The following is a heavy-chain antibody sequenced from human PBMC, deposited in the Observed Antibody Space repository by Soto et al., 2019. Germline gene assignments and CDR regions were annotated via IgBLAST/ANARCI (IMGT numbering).Heavy chain of an antibody. V-gene: IGHV2-5*01. J-gene: IGHJ4*02. CDR1: GFSLSTSGEG. D-gene: IGHD4-17*01. Sequence: QITLKESGLTLVKPTQTLTLTCTFSGFSLSTSGEGVGWIRQPPVKALEWLALIYCYDDKRYRPSLKSRLTITKDNSNNPVVFTMTNMDLVDTATYYCAHSRIQTSRYGDHYFDYWGQGTLVIVSS. CDR3: AHSRIQTSRYGDHYFDY. CDR2: IYCYDDK.